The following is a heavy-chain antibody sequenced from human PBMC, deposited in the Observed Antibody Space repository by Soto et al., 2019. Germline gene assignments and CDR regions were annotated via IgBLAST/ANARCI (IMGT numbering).Heavy chain of an antibody. CDR1: GVSISRSTYY. D-gene: IGHD3-10*01. CDR2: INHSGST. J-gene: IGHJ6*02. CDR3: ARQGFGPLHGLVDV. Sequence: AETLSLTCTVSGVSISRSTYYWSWIRQPPGKGLEWIGEINHSGSTNYNPSLKSRVAISLDTSKSQFSLKVTSVTATDTAVYYCARQGFGPLHGLVDVWGQGTTVTVSS. V-gene: IGHV4-39*01.